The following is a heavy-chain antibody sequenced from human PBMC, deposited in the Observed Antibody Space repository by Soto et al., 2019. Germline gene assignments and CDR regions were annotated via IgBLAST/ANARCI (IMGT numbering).Heavy chain of an antibody. V-gene: IGHV4-4*07. CDR3: ARNVASPGVSGSWGAFDI. CDR1: GGSISNYF. CDR2: IFSSGST. Sequence: QVQLQESGPGLVKPSETLSLICTDSGGSISNYFWDWIRQPAGKGLEWIGRIFSSGSTNYNASLKSRVTMSVDTSKNQVPLELTSMNAADTAVYYCARNVASPGVSGSWGAFDIWGQGTMVTVSS. J-gene: IGHJ3*02. D-gene: IGHD5-12*01.